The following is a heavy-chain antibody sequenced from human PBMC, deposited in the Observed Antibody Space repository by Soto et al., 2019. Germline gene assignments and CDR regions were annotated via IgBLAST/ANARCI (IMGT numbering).Heavy chain of an antibody. CDR3: AADDDFWSGYYRFDY. CDR2: IVVGSGNT. CDR1: GFTFTSSA. D-gene: IGHD3-3*01. Sequence: ASVKVSCKASGFTFTSSAVQWVRQARGQRLEWIGWIVVGSGNTNYAQKFQERVTITRDMSTSTAYLELSSLRSEDTALYYCAADDDFWSGYYRFDYGGQGTLVTVSS. J-gene: IGHJ4*02. V-gene: IGHV1-58*01.